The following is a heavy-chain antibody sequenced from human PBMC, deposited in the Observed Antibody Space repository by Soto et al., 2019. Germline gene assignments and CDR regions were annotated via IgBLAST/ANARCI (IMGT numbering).Heavy chain of an antibody. CDR1: GFTFSSHT. CDR2: ISFSSTNI. D-gene: IGHD7-27*01. J-gene: IGHJ4*02. Sequence: EVQLVESGGGLVKPGGSLRLSCAASGFTFSSHTMNWVRQAPGKGLEWVSSISFSSTNIHYADSVKGRFTISRDNAKNSLYLQMNSLRAEDTAVYYCARGAGDLPYWGQGTLVTVSS. CDR3: ARGAGDLPY. V-gene: IGHV3-21*01.